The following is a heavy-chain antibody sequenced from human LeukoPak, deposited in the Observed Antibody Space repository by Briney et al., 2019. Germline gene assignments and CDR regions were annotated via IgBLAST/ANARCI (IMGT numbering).Heavy chain of an antibody. CDR2: IYPGDSRI. D-gene: IGHD6-13*01. V-gene: IGHV5-51*01. Sequence: HGESLKISCQGFGYSLTSYWIGWVRQMPGEGMEWMGVIYPGDSRIRYNPSFQGQVTISVDKSISTAYLQWVSLKASDTAMYYCACRDLTSTWSFPWGQGTLVTVSS. J-gene: IGHJ5*02. CDR1: GYSLTSYW. CDR3: ACRDLTSTWSFP.